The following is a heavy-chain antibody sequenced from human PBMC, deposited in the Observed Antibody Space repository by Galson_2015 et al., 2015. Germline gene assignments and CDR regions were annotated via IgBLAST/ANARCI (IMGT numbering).Heavy chain of an antibody. CDR3: TRISSALRAFDI. V-gene: IGHV1-18*01. D-gene: IGHD3-22*01. CDR1: GYTFTSYG. Sequence: SVKVSCKASGYTFTSYGISWVRQARGQGLEWMGWISAHNGNTNYAQKLQGRVTMTTDTSTSTAYMELRSLRSDDTAVYYCTRISSALRAFDIWGQGTMVTVSS. CDR2: ISAHNGNT. J-gene: IGHJ3*02.